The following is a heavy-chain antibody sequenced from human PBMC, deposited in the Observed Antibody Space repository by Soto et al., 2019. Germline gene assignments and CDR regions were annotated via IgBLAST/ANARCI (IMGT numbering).Heavy chain of an antibody. CDR2: INPNSGGT. V-gene: IGHV1-2*02. CDR1: GYSFAGQY. CDR3: ARDSHYDILTGYYRNAFDM. D-gene: IGHD3-9*01. Sequence: ASVKVSCKTSGYSFAGQYLHWVRQAPGQGLDWMGWINPNSGGTIYAQRFQGRVTMTRDTSISTAYMVLTSLRSDDTAVYYCARDSHYDILTGYYRNAFDMWGRGTVVTVSS. J-gene: IGHJ3*02.